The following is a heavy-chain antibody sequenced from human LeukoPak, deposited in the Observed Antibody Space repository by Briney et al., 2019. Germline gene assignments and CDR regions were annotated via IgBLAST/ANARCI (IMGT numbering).Heavy chain of an antibody. Sequence: GGSLRLSCAASGFTFSSYSMNWVRQAPGKGLEWVSCISSSSSYIYYADSVKGRFTISRDNAKNSLYLQMNSLRAEDTAVYYCAREGSSGWPHPTSWFDPWGQGTLVTVSS. CDR1: GFTFSSYS. D-gene: IGHD6-19*01. CDR3: AREGSSGWPHPTSWFDP. V-gene: IGHV3-21*01. CDR2: ISSSSSYI. J-gene: IGHJ5*02.